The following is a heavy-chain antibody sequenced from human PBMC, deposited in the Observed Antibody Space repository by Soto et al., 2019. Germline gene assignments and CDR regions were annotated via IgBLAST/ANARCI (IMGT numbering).Heavy chain of an antibody. J-gene: IGHJ4*02. CDR2: IYYSGST. Sequence: SETLSLTCTVSGGSISSGDYYWSWIRQPPGKGLEWIGYIYYSGSTYYNPSLKSRVTISVDTSKNQFSLKLSSVTAADTAVYYCARVPLVYDSSGYYQDPFYFDYWGQGTLVTVSS. D-gene: IGHD3-22*01. CDR1: GGSISSGDYY. CDR3: ARVPLVYDSSGYYQDPFYFDY. V-gene: IGHV4-30-4*01.